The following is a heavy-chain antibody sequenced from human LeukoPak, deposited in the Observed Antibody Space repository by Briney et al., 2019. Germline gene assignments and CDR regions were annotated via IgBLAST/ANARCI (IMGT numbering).Heavy chain of an antibody. CDR3: ARDPLESSWQTVRYYYGMDV. J-gene: IGHJ6*02. CDR2: ISYDGSNK. D-gene: IGHD6-13*01. Sequence: GRSLRLSCAASGFTFSSYAMHWVRQAPGKGLEWVAVISYDGSNKYYADSVKGRFTISRDNSKNTLYLQMNSLRAEDTAVYYCARDPLESSWQTVRYYYGMDVWGQGTTVTVSS. CDR1: GFTFSSYA. V-gene: IGHV3-30-3*01.